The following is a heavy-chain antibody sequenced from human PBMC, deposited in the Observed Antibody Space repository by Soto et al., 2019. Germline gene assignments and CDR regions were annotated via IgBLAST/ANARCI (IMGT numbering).Heavy chain of an antibody. CDR1: GGSISSYY. D-gene: IGHD4-17*01. CDR3: ARHRILYDYGDYDPHMDV. V-gene: IGHV4-59*08. CDR2: IYYSGST. Sequence: KASETLSLTCTVSGGSISSYYWSWIRRPPGKGLEWIGYIYYSGSTNYNPSLKSRVTISVDTSKNQFSLKLSSVTAADTAVYYCARHRILYDYGDYDPHMDVWGKGTTVTVSS. J-gene: IGHJ6*03.